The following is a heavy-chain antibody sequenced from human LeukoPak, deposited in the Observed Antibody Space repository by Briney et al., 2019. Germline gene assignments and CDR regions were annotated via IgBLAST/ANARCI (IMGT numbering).Heavy chain of an antibody. Sequence: GASVKVSYKASGYTFTSYYMHWVRQAPGQGLEWMGIINPSGGSTSYAQKFQGRVTMTRDTSTSTVYMELSSLRSEDTAVYYCARELSLNRGYSYLGYWGQGTLVTVSS. CDR1: GYTFTSYY. D-gene: IGHD5-18*01. J-gene: IGHJ4*02. CDR3: ARELSLNRGYSYLGY. V-gene: IGHV1-46*01. CDR2: INPSGGST.